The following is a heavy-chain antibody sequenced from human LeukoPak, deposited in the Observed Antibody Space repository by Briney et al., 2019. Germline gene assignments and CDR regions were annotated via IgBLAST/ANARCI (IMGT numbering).Heavy chain of an antibody. D-gene: IGHD6-6*01. Sequence: SETLSLTCTVSRGSIIGYYWSWIRQPPGKGLEWIGHIYYSGSTNYNPSLKSRVTISVDTSKNQFSLKLSSVTAADTAVYYCARGVEYSSSSGLGYWGQGTLVTVSS. V-gene: IGHV4-59*01. CDR1: RGSIIGYY. CDR3: ARGVEYSSSSGLGY. CDR2: IYYSGST. J-gene: IGHJ4*02.